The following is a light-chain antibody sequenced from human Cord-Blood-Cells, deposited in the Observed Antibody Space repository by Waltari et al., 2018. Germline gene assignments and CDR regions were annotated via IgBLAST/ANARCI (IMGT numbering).Light chain of an antibody. CDR1: QSVSSY. Sequence: EIVLTQSPATLSLSPGERATVSCRASQSVSSYLAWYQQKPGQAPRLLIYDASHRATGIPARFSGSGSGTDFTLTISSLEPEDFAVYYCQQRSNWPYTFGQGTKLEIK. V-gene: IGKV3-11*01. CDR3: QQRSNWPYT. J-gene: IGKJ2*01. CDR2: DAS.